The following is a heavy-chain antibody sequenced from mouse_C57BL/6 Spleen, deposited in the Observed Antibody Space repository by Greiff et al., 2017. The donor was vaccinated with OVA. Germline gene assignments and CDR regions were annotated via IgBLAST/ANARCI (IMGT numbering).Heavy chain of an antibody. D-gene: IGHD2-1*01. CDR2: INPNYGTT. CDR1: GYSFTDYT. CDR3: AREGSNLLLFAY. J-gene: IGHJ3*01. V-gene: IGHV1-39*01. Sequence: EVQLQQSGPELVKPGASVKISCKASGYSFTDYTMNWVKQRTGNSLEWIGVINPNYGTTSYNQKFKGKATLTVDQSSSTAYMQLNSLTSEDSAVYYCAREGSNLLLFAYWGQGTLVTVSA.